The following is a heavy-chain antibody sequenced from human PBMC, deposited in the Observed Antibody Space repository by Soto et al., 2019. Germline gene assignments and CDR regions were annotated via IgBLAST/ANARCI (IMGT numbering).Heavy chain of an antibody. CDR3: AKSVSSGWYCSDY. CDR2: ISYDGSNK. J-gene: IGHJ4*02. Sequence: VQLVESGGGVVQPGRSLRLSCAASGFTFSSYGMHWVRQAPGKGLEWVAVISYDGSNKYYADSVKGRFTISRDNSKNTLYLQVNSLSAEDTAVYYCAKSVSSGWYCSDYWGQGTLVTVSS. V-gene: IGHV3-30*18. D-gene: IGHD6-19*01. CDR1: GFTFSSYG.